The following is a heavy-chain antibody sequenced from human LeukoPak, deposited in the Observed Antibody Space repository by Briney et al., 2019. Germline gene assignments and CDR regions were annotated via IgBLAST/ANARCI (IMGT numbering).Heavy chain of an antibody. CDR1: GYTFSSYG. J-gene: IGHJ4*02. CDR2: ISAYNGDT. V-gene: IGHV1-18*01. D-gene: IGHD2-2*01. CDR3: ARSPHILVVPTAFSS. Sequence: ASVKVSCKASGYTFSSYGISWVRQAPGQGLEWMGWISAYNGDTDYAHKFRGRVTMTTDTSTTTAYMELRSLRSDDTAVYYCARSPHILVVPTAFSSWGQGTLVTVSS.